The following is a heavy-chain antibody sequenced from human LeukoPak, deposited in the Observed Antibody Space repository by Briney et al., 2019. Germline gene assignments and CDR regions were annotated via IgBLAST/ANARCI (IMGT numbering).Heavy chain of an antibody. CDR3: ARDKGCLNDLCLEY. CDR2: ISRSGSTI. CDR1: GFTFRIYE. J-gene: IGHJ4*02. V-gene: IGHV3-48*03. D-gene: IGHD3-16*01. Sequence: GGSLRLSCAASGFTFRIYETNCVPDAPGKGLEWGSYISRSGSTIHYAESMKGGFTISRDNAESSLYMQMKSLRAEDTAVYYCARDKGCLNDLCLEYWGQGILVTVSS.